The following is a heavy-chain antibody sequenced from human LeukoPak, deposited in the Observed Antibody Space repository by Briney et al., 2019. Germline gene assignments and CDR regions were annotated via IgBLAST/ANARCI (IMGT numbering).Heavy chain of an antibody. V-gene: IGHV1-3*04. D-gene: IGHD3-10*01. CDR1: GYTFTRNA. CDR3: ARGRILLWFRDSPDFDY. Sequence: ASVKVSCKASGYTFTRNAMHWVRQAPGQRLEWMGWINTGNGVTKYSQKFQGRVTITRDISASTVYMELSSLTSEDTAVYYCARGRILLWFRDSPDFDYWGQGTLVTVSS. CDR2: INTGNGVT. J-gene: IGHJ4*02.